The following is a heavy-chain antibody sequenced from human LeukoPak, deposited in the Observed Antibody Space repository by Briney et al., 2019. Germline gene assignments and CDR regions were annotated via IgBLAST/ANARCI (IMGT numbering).Heavy chain of an antibody. J-gene: IGHJ4*02. Sequence: ASVKVSCKASGYTFTSYDINWVRQASGQGLEWMGWMNPNSGNTGYAQKFQGRVTITRNTSISTAYMELSALKTEGTAVYYCAKNPKAVTISGVPSQGYWGQGTLVTASS. CDR1: GYTFTSYD. CDR3: AKNPKAVTISGVPSQGY. D-gene: IGHD3-3*01. CDR2: MNPNSGNT. V-gene: IGHV1-8*03.